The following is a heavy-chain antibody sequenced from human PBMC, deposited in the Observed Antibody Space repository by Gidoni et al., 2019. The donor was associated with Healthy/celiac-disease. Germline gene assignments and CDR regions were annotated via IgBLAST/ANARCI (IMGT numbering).Heavy chain of an antibody. CDR2: IFSNDEK. J-gene: IGHJ6*02. V-gene: IGHV2-26*01. CDR1: GFSLRNARLG. D-gene: IGHD3-3*01. Sequence: QVTLKESGPVLVNPTETLTLPCPVSGFSLRNARLGVSWNRQPPGKALYWLAHIFSNDEKSYSTSLKSRLTISKDTSKSQVVLTMTNMDPVDTATYYCARVRIPHFYDDFWSGFHYGMDVWGQGTTVTVSS. CDR3: ARVRIPHFYDDFWSGFHYGMDV.